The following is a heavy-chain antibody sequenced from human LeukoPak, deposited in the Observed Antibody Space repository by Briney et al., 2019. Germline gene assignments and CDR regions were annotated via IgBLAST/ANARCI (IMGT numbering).Heavy chain of an antibody. CDR3: ARYDVAYNPFDY. CDR1: GFTFSDYY. J-gene: IGHJ4*02. Sequence: GSLRLSCAASGFTFSDYYMTWIRRAPGRGLEWVSYISSSGDTMYYADSVKGRFTISRDNAKNSLYLQMNSLRAEDTAVYYCARYDVAYNPFDYWGQGTLVTVSS. V-gene: IGHV3-11*01. D-gene: IGHD1-14*01. CDR2: ISSSGDTM.